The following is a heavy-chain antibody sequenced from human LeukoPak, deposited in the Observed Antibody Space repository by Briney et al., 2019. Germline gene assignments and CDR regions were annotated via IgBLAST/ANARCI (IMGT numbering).Heavy chain of an antibody. V-gene: IGHV3-33*08. D-gene: IGHD3-22*01. CDR1: GFTFSSYG. Sequence: GGSLRLSCAASGFTFSSYGMPWVRQAPGKGLEWVAVIWYDGSNKYYADSVKGRFTISRDNSKNTLYLQMNSLRAEDTAVYYCARGTNWYYDSSGYYFDYWGQGTLVTVSS. CDR3: ARGTNWYYDSSGYYFDY. J-gene: IGHJ4*02. CDR2: IWYDGSNK.